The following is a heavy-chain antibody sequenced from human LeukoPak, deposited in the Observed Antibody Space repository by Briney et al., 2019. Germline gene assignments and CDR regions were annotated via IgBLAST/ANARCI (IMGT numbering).Heavy chain of an antibody. D-gene: IGHD2-2*01. J-gene: IGHJ4*02. V-gene: IGHV4-4*02. CDR1: GGSISSSNW. Sequence: SETLSLTCAVSGGSISSSNWWSWVRQPPGKGLEWIGEIYHSGSTNYNPSLKSRVTISVDKSKNQFSLKLSSVTAADTAVYYCAREVGCSSTSCYVQGYYFDYWGQGTLVTVSS. CDR2: IYHSGST. CDR3: AREVGCSSTSCYVQGYYFDY.